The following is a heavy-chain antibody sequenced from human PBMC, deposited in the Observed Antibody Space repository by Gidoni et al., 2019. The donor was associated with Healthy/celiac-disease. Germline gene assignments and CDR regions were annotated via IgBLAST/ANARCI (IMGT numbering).Heavy chain of an antibody. V-gene: IGHV4-4*02. J-gene: IGHJ5*02. CDR2: IYHSGST. CDR1: GGPIRSSNW. CDR3: ASSGTAYYGDYEYWFDP. D-gene: IGHD4-17*01. Sequence: QVQLQESGPGLVKPSGTLSLTCPVSGGPIRSSNWWRLVRQPPGKGLEWIGEIYHSGSTNYNPSLKSRVTISVDKSKNQFSLKLSSVTAADTAVYYCASSGTAYYGDYEYWFDPWGQGTLVTVSS.